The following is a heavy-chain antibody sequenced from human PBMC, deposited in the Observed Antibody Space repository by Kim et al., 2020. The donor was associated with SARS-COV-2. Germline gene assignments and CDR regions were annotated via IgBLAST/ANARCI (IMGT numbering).Heavy chain of an antibody. Sequence: ASVKVSCKASGYIFTNYGFSWVRQAPGQGLEWMGWISPYNGNTNYAQRVQGRVTLTTDTSTSTAYMELRSLRFDDTAVYYCARVARGLYVSGIRYNMDLWGQGTTVSVSS. V-gene: IGHV1-18*01. CDR1: GYIFTNYG. CDR3: ARVARGLYVSGIRYNMDL. D-gene: IGHD3-10*01. CDR2: ISPYNGNT. J-gene: IGHJ6*02.